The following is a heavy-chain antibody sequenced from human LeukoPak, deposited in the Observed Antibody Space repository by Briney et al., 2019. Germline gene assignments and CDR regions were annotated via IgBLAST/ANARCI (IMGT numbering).Heavy chain of an antibody. CDR3: VRAAPMVRGARSYYYYYGMDV. J-gene: IGHJ6*02. CDR2: IIPLLGVA. V-gene: IGHV1-69*04. D-gene: IGHD3-10*01. Sequence: ASVKVSCKASGGTLSSYAMSWVRLAPGQGLEWLGRIIPLLGVANYAQKFQGRVTITADESTSTAYMELSRLRSDDTAVYYCVRAAPMVRGARSYYYYYGMDVWGQGTTVTVSS. CDR1: GGTLSSYA.